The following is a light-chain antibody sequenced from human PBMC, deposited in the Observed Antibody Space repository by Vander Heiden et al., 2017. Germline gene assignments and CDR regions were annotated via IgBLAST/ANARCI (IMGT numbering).Light chain of an antibody. J-gene: IGKJ2*01. Sequence: VLTQPPGTLSLSPGERATLSCRASQSVSSSYLAWYQQKPGQATRLLIYGASSRATGIPDRFSGSGSGTDFTLTISRLEPEDFAVDYCQQYGSYGYTFGQGTKLEIK. CDR1: QSVSSSY. V-gene: IGKV3-20*01. CDR3: QQYGSYGYT. CDR2: GAS.